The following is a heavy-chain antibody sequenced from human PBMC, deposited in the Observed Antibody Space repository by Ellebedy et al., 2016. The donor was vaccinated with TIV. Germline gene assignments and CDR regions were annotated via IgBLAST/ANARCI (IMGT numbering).Heavy chain of an antibody. CDR2: INPSGGST. CDR1: GYTFTSYY. Sequence: ASVKVSXKASGYTFTSYYMHWVRQAPGQGLEWMGIINPSGGSTSYAQKFQGRVTMTRDTSTSTAYMELRSLRSDDTAVYYCARDLPYCSSTSCYLGPLDFEQGIDYWGQGTLVTVSS. J-gene: IGHJ4*02. V-gene: IGHV1-46*01. CDR3: ARDLPYCSSTSCYLGPLDFEQGIDY. D-gene: IGHD2-2*01.